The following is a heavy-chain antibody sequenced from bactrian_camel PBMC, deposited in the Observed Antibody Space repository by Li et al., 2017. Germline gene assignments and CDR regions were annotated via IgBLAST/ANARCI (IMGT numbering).Heavy chain of an antibody. V-gene: IGHV3S55*01. CDR2: ISSSGLT. J-gene: IGHJ4*01. Sequence: HVQLVESGGGSVQAGGSLRLSCAASGYTYNRNCMAWFRQAPGKEREGVAAISSSGLTFYADSVKGRFTISKDNARNTLYLQMNSLKTEDTAVYYCAADRRPYYVPQFDCLSKNYWGQGTQVTVS. CDR3: AADRRPYYVPQFDCLSKNY. CDR1: GYTYNRNC. D-gene: IGHD2*01.